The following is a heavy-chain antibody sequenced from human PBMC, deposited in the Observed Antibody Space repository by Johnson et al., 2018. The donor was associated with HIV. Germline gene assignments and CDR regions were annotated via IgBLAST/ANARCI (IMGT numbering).Heavy chain of an antibody. V-gene: IGHV3-30*18. CDR1: GFTFSNYA. CDR3: AKFRDAFDI. CDR2: ISYDGNNK. Sequence: QVQLVESGGGVVQPGRSLRLSCAASGFTFSNYAMHWVRQAPGKGLEWVAVISYDGNNKYYADSVKGRFTISRDNSKNTLYLQMNSLRAEDTAVYYCAKFRDAFDIWGQGTMVTVSS. J-gene: IGHJ3*02.